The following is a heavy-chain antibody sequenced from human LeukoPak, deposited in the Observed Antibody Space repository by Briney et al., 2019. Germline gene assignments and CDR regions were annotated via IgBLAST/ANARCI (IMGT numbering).Heavy chain of an antibody. J-gene: IGHJ4*02. Sequence: KPSETLSLTCTVSGGSISSSSYYWGWIRQPPGKGLEWIGSIYYSGSTYYNPSLKSRVTISVDTSKNQFSLKLSSVTAADTAVYYCARQFPGDSSGYFDYWGQGTLVTVSS. CDR1: GGSISSSSYY. CDR2: IYYSGST. CDR3: ARQFPGDSSGYFDY. V-gene: IGHV4-39*07. D-gene: IGHD3-22*01.